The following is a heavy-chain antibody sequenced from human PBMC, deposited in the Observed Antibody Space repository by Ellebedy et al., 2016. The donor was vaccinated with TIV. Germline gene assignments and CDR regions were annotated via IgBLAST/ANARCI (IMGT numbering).Heavy chain of an antibody. J-gene: IGHJ4*02. CDR1: GITFSSYA. Sequence: PGGSLRLSCAASGITFSSYAMHWVRQTPGKGLEWVAFISNAENTEHYVDSVKGRFTITRDNSKNTLYLQMNSLRVDDTAIYYCARGGYYDDYARLDYWGQGTLVTVSS. D-gene: IGHD4-17*01. CDR3: ARGGYYDDYARLDY. V-gene: IGHV3-30-3*01. CDR2: ISNAENTE.